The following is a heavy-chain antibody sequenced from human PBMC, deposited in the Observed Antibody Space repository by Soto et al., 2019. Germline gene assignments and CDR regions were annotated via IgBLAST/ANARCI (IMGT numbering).Heavy chain of an antibody. CDR2: IYYSGST. V-gene: IGHV4-59*01. CDR1: GGSISSYY. D-gene: IGHD6-19*01. Sequence: SETLSLTCTVSGGSISSYYWSWIRQPPGKGLEWIGYIYYSGSTNYNPSLKSRVTISVDTSKNQFSLKLSSVTAADTAVYYCARYATHMQWLVLDYYYYYGMDVWGQGTTVTVSS. CDR3: ARYATHMQWLVLDYYYYYGMDV. J-gene: IGHJ6*02.